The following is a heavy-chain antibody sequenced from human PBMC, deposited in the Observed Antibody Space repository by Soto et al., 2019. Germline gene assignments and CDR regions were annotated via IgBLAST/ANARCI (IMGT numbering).Heavy chain of an antibody. Sequence: QVQLVESGGGVVQPGRSLRLSCAASGFTFSSYAMHWVRQAPGKGLEWVAVISYDGSNKYYADSVKGRFTISRDNSKNTLYLQMNSLRAEDTAVYYCARDAGRIAAAGTGSEFDYWRQGTLVTVSS. CDR3: ARDAGRIAAAGTGSEFDY. D-gene: IGHD6-13*01. J-gene: IGHJ4*02. CDR1: GFTFSSYA. CDR2: ISYDGSNK. V-gene: IGHV3-30-3*01.